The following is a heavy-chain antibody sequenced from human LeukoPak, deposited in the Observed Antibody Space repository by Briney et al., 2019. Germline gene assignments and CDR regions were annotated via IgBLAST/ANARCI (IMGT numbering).Heavy chain of an antibody. CDR1: GGSISSYY. D-gene: IGHD2-15*01. Sequence: SETLSLTCTVSGGSISSYYWSWIRQPAGKGLEWIGRIYTSGSTNYNPSLKSRVTMSVDTSKNHFSLKLSSVTAADTAVYYCARDYPGDCSGGSCYYFDYWGQGTLVTVSS. J-gene: IGHJ4*02. CDR2: IYTSGST. V-gene: IGHV4-4*07. CDR3: ARDYPGDCSGGSCYYFDY.